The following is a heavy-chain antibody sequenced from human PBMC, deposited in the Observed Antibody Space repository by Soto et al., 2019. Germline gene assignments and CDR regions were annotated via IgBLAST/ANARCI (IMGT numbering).Heavy chain of an antibody. CDR2: ISYDGSNK. J-gene: IGHJ6*02. CDR3: ARDYSSSWYGSYYYYYGMDV. CDR1: GFTFSSYA. Sequence: PGGSLRLSCAASGFTFSSYAMHGVRQSPGKGLEWVAVISYDGSNKYYADSVKGRFTISRDNSKNTLYLQMNSLRAEDTAVYYCARDYSSSWYGSYYYYYGMDVWGQGTTVTVSS. D-gene: IGHD6-13*01. V-gene: IGHV3-30-3*01.